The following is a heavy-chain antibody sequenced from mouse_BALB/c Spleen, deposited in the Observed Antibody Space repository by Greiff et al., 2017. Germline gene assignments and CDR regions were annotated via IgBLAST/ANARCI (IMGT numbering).Heavy chain of an antibody. V-gene: IGHV2-6-7*01. CDR2: IWGDGST. J-gene: IGHJ3*01. Sequence: VHLVESGPGLVAPSQTLSITCTASGFSLTGYGVNWVRQPPGKGLEWLGIIWGDGSTAYNSALKSRLSISKENAKNQVFLKMNSLQTDDTARYYCARDVGRGLAYWGQGTRVTVCA. CDR1: GFSLTGYG. CDR3: ARDVGRGLAY.